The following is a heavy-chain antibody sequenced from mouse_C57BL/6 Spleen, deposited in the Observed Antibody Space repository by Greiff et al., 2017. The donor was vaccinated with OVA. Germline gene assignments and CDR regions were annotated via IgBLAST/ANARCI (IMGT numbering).Heavy chain of an antibody. Sequence: VKLVESGPELVKPGASVKISCKASGYAFSSSWMNWVKQRPGKGLEWIGRLYPGDGDTNYNGKFKGKATLTADKSSSTAYMQLSSLTSVDSAVYFCARSGGYDDEGFDYRGQGTTLTVSS. CDR2: LYPGDGDT. V-gene: IGHV1-82*01. CDR1: GYAFSSSW. J-gene: IGHJ2*01. D-gene: IGHD2-2*01. CDR3: ARSGGYDDEGFDY.